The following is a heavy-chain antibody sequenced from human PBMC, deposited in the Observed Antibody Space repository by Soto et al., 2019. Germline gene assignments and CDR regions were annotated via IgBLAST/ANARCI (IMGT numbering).Heavy chain of an antibody. CDR2: VWSDGSKK. D-gene: IGHD3-9*01. J-gene: IGHJ4*02. CDR1: GFTFSTYG. CDR3: VRVFDTYYFDL. Sequence: QVQVVESGGGVVQPGRSLRLSCAASGFTFSTYGMHWVRQAPGKGLEWVALVWSDGSKKYYADSVKGRFTISRDNSKDTLHPQMNGLRAEDTAVYYCVRVFDTYYFDLWGQGTLVTVST. V-gene: IGHV3-33*01.